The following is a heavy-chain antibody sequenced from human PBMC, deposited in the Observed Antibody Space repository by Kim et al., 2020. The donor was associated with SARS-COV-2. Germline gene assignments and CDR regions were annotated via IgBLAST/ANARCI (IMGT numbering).Heavy chain of an antibody. J-gene: IGHJ4*02. CDR3: ARGRGYSGYDHTRWVY. V-gene: IGHV1-69*13. Sequence: SVKVSCKASGGTFSSYAISWVRQAPGQGLEWMGGIIPIFGTANYAQKFQGRVTITADESTSTAYMELSSLRSEDTAVYYCARGRGYSGYDHTRWVYWGQGTLVTVSS. CDR1: GGTFSSYA. D-gene: IGHD5-12*01. CDR2: IIPIFGTA.